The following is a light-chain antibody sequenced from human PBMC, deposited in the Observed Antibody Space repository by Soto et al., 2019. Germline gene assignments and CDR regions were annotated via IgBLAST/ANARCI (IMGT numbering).Light chain of an antibody. V-gene: IGLV2-8*01. CDR1: SSDVGAYNY. J-gene: IGLJ1*01. Sequence: TQPPSASGSPGQSVTISCTGTSSDVGAYNYVSWYQQHPGKAPKLIIYEVNKWPSGVPDRFSGSKSGNTASLTVSGLQAEDEADYYCSSYAGSNNLGVFGTGTKLTVL. CDR3: SSYAGSNNLGV. CDR2: EVN.